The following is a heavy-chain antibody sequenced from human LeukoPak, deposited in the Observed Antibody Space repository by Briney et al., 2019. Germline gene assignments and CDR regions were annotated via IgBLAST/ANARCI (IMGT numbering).Heavy chain of an antibody. CDR2: IKQDGSVK. CDR1: GFTFSNNR. Sequence: GGSLRLSCAASGFTFSNNRMSWVRQAPGKGLEWVATIKQDGSVKNYVGSVKGRFTVSRDNAKNLVYLQMSSLRAEDTAVYYCARDPAAAPYFDYWGQGALVTVSS. J-gene: IGHJ4*02. CDR3: ARDPAAAPYFDY. D-gene: IGHD6-6*01. V-gene: IGHV3-7*01.